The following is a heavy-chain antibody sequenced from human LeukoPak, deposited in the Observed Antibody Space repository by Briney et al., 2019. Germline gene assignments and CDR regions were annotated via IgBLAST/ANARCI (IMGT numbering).Heavy chain of an antibody. CDR3: ATRLPRYSSSWHYYYYGMDV. CDR1: GYTLTELS. D-gene: IGHD6-13*01. J-gene: IGHJ6*02. CDR2: FDPEDGET. Sequence: GASVKVSCKVSGYTLTELSMHWVGQAPGKGLEWMGGFDPEDGETIYAQKFQGRVTMTEDTSTDTAYMELSSLRSEDTAVYYCATRLPRYSSSWHYYYYGMDVWGQGTTVTVSS. V-gene: IGHV1-24*01.